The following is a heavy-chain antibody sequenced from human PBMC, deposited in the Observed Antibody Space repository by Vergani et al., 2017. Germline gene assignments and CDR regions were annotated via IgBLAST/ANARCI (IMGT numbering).Heavy chain of an antibody. D-gene: IGHD2-2*01. CDR2: INPNSGGT. V-gene: IGHV1-2*02. J-gene: IGHJ6*03. CDR1: GYTFTGYY. Sequence: QVQLVQSGAEVKKPGASVKVSCKASGYTFTGYYMHWVRQAPGQGLEWMGWINPNSGGTNYAQKFQGRVTMTRDTSISTAYMELSRLRSDDTAVYYCARDRTDLLRGNPVSTRGVRYYYYCMDVWGKGTTVTVSS. CDR3: ARDRTDLLRGNPVSTRGVRYYYYCMDV.